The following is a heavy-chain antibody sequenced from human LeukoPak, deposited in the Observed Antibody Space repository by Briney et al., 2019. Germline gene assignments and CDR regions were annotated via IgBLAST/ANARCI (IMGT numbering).Heavy chain of an antibody. Sequence: SVKVSCKASGYTFTGYYMHWVRQAPGQGLEWMGGIIPIFGTANYAQKFQGRVTITADKSTSTAYMELSSLRSEDTAVYYCARSIAARALDYWGQGTLVTVSS. CDR1: GYTFTGYY. V-gene: IGHV1-69*06. CDR3: ARSIAARALDY. CDR2: IIPIFGTA. D-gene: IGHD6-6*01. J-gene: IGHJ4*02.